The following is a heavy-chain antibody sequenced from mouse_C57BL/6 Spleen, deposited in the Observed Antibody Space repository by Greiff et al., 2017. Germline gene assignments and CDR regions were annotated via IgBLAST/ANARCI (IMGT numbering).Heavy chain of an antibody. CDR1: GYTFTSYW. CDR3: AKGGYYDYGVWFAY. D-gene: IGHD2-4*01. CDR2: INPSNGGT. V-gene: IGHV1-53*01. Sequence: VQLQQPGTELVKPGASVKLSCKASGYTFTSYWMHWVKQRPGQGLEWIGNINPSNGGTNYNEKFKSKATLTVDKSSSTAYMQLSSLTSENSAVYYSAKGGYYDYGVWFAYWGQGTLVTVSA. J-gene: IGHJ3*01.